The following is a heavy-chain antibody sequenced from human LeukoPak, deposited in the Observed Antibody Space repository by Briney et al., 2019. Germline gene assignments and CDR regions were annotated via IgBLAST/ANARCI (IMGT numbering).Heavy chain of an antibody. CDR1: GGSISTYY. Sequence: SETLSLTCTVSGGSISTYYWSWIRQPPGKGLEWIGYIYSSGSTNCNPSLKSRVTISVDTSKNQFSLKLSSVTAADTAVYYCARQREYYESSGYYSFDYWGQGTLVTVSS. D-gene: IGHD3-22*01. CDR3: ARQREYYESSGYYSFDY. CDR2: IYSSGST. J-gene: IGHJ4*02. V-gene: IGHV4-59*08.